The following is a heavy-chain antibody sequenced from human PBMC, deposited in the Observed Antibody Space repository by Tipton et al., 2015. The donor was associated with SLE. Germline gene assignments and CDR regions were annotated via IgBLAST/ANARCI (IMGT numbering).Heavy chain of an antibody. CDR3: ARAQRLVRWFDP. D-gene: IGHD6-13*01. V-gene: IGHV5-51*03. CDR2: IYPGDSDT. Sequence: QLVQSGTEVKKPGESLKISCKGSGYSFTSYWIGWVRQMPGKGLEWMGIIYPGDSDTNYNPSLKSRVTISVDTSKKQFSLKVSSVTAADTAVYYCARAQRLVRWFDPWGQGTLVTVSS. J-gene: IGHJ5*02. CDR1: GYSFTSYW.